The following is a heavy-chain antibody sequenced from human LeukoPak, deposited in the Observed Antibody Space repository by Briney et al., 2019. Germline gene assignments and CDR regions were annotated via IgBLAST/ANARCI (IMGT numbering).Heavy chain of an antibody. CDR2: IYYSGST. Sequence: SETLSLTCTVSGGSISSGDYYWSWIRQPPGKGLEWIGYIYYSGSTNYNPSLKSRVTISVDTSKNQFSLKLSSVTAAGTAVYYCARGSTVVTPLYYFDYWGQGTLVTVSS. CDR3: ARGSTVVTPLYYFDY. V-gene: IGHV4-30-4*01. D-gene: IGHD4-23*01. CDR1: GGSISSGDYY. J-gene: IGHJ4*02.